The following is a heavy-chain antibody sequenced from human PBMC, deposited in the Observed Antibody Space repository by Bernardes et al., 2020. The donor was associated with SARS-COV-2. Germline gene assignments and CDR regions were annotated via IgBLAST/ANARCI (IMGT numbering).Heavy chain of an antibody. V-gene: IGHV3-30*18. D-gene: IGHD3-22*01. Sequence: GGSLRLSCAASGFTFSSYGMHWIRQAPGKGLEWVAVISYDGSNKYYADSVKGRFTISRDNSKNTLYLQMNSLGAEDTAVYYCAKDPGLGYDRSYGMDVWGHGTTVTVSS. J-gene: IGHJ6*02. CDR3: AKDPGLGYDRSYGMDV. CDR1: GFTFSSYG. CDR2: ISYDGSNK.